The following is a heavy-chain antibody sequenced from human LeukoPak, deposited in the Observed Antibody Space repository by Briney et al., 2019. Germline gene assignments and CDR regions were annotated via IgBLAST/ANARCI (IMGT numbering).Heavy chain of an antibody. CDR2: IYYSGST. CDR3: ARGYCSGGSCYDFDY. Sequence: SETLSLTCTVSGGSISSCYWSWIRQPPGKGLEWIGYIYYSGSTNYNPSLKSRVTISVDTSKNQFSLKLSSVTAADTAVYYCARGYCSGGSCYDFDYWGQGTLVTVSS. J-gene: IGHJ4*02. V-gene: IGHV4-59*01. CDR1: GGSISSCY. D-gene: IGHD2-15*01.